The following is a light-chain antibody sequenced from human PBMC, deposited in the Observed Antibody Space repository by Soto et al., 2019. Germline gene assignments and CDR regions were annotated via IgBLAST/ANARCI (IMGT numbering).Light chain of an antibody. CDR3: QQRSNWPPYT. V-gene: IGKV1-12*01. J-gene: IGKJ2*01. CDR2: DAS. CDR1: QGISSW. Sequence: DIQMTQSPSSVSASVGDRVTISCRASQGISSWLAWYQQKPGEAPKLLIYDASNRATGIPARFSGSGSGTDFTLTISSLEPEDFAVYYCQQRSNWPPYTFGQGTKLEIK.